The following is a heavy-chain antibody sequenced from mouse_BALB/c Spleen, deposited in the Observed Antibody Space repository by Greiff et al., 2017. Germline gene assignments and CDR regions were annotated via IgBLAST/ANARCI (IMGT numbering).Heavy chain of an antibody. CDR2: INPSSGYT. J-gene: IGHJ2*01. CDR1: GYTFTSYP. Sequence: VQLQQSGAELARPGASVKMSCKASGYTFTSYPMHWAKQRPGQGLEWIGYINPSSGYTNYNQKFKDKATLTADKSSSTAYMQLSSLTSEDAAVYYCARSGYDDGDYFDDWGQGTTLTVSS. CDR3: ARSGYDDGDYFDD. V-gene: IGHV1-4*01. D-gene: IGHD2-14*01.